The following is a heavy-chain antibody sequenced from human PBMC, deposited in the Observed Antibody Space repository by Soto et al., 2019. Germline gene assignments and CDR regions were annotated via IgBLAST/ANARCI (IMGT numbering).Heavy chain of an antibody. Sequence: QMQLQESGPGLVKPSQTLSLTCTASGGPMNSAEDYWTWIRQSPGKGLEWIGYISYSGTTSYNTSVKGRLTISLDVSKKQFALKLTSVTAADTAVYYCVRGRSFTSFGVIRPQNCFDPWGQGILVTVAS. CDR1: GGPMNSAEDY. CDR2: ISYSGTT. CDR3: VRGRSFTSFGVIRPQNCFDP. D-gene: IGHD3-3*01. J-gene: IGHJ5*02. V-gene: IGHV4-30-4*01.